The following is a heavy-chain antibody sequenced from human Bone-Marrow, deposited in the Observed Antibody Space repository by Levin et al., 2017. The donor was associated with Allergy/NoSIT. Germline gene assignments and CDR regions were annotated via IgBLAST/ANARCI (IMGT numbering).Heavy chain of an antibody. Sequence: QPGGSLRLSCVASGFAFDDYTMFWVRQTPEKGLEWVAGMSWSTTNIDYADSVKGRFTISRDNAKNSLYLQMNDLRPEDTAVYYCARDRGSWLRPVFDPWGQGTLVTVSS. CDR2: MSWSTTNI. V-gene: IGHV3-9*01. D-gene: IGHD6-13*01. CDR1: GFAFDDYT. J-gene: IGHJ5*02. CDR3: ARDRGSWLRPVFDP.